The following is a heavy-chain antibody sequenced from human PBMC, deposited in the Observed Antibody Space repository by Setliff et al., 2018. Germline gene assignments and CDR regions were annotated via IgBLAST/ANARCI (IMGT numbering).Heavy chain of an antibody. CDR2: INHSGST. J-gene: IGHJ5*02. V-gene: IGHV4-39*07. CDR3: AITVMNQAGLEES. CDR1: GGSISSSSYY. Sequence: TLSLTCTVPGGSISSSSYYWGWIRQPPGKGLEWIGEINHSGSTDSNPSLKSRVTISVDTSKNQFSLKLSSVTAADTAVYYCAITVMNQAGLEESWGQGTLVTVSS. D-gene: IGHD3-10*01.